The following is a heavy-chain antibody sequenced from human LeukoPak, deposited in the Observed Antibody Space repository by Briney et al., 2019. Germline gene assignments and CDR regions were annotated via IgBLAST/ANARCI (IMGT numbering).Heavy chain of an antibody. J-gene: IGHJ4*02. D-gene: IGHD2-2*01. Sequence: GGSLRLSCAASGFTFSSYAMSWVRQAPGKGLEWVSAISGSGGSTYYADYVKGRFTISRDNSKNTLYLQMNSLRAEDTAVYYCAKDAPVNIVVVPAANSWGQGTLVTVSS. V-gene: IGHV3-23*01. CDR2: ISGSGGST. CDR3: AKDAPVNIVVVPAANS. CDR1: GFTFSSYA.